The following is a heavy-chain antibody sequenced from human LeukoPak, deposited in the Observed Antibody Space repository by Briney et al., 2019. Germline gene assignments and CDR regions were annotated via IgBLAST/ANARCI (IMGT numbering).Heavy chain of an antibody. J-gene: IGHJ3*02. Sequence: PGGSLRLSCAASGFTFSSYGMHWVRQAPGKGLEWVAVIWFDGNNKYYTDSVKGRFTISRDNSKNTQYLQMNSLRAEDTAIYYCAKDLSPYYYDSSGHYIPHDAFDIWGRGTMVTVSS. D-gene: IGHD3-22*01. CDR1: GFTFSSYG. CDR2: IWFDGNNK. V-gene: IGHV3-33*06. CDR3: AKDLSPYYYDSSGHYIPHDAFDI.